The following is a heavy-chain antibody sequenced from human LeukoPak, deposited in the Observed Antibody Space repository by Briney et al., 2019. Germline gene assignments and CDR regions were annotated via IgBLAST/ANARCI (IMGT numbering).Heavy chain of an antibody. CDR1: GFTFSSYS. CDR2: ISSSSSYI. Sequence: GGSLRLSCAASGFTFSSYSMNWVRQAPGKGLEWVSSISSSSSYIYYADSVKGRFTISRDNAKNSLYLQMNSLRAEDTAVYYCARRFPSPYYFDYWGQGTLVTVSS. D-gene: IGHD3-10*01. J-gene: IGHJ4*02. CDR3: ARRFPSPYYFDY. V-gene: IGHV3-21*01.